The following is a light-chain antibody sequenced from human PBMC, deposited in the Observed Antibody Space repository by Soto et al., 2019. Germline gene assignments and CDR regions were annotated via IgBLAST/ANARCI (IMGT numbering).Light chain of an antibody. CDR2: DVS. J-gene: IGLJ1*01. Sequence: QSVLTQPASVSGSPGQSITISCTGTSSDIGAYNYVSWYQQLPGKAPKLMISDVSNRPSGVSNRFSGSKSGSAASLTISGLQAEDEADFYCTSYTISGTLGFGTGTKVTVL. V-gene: IGLV2-14*01. CDR1: SSDIGAYNY. CDR3: TSYTISGTLG.